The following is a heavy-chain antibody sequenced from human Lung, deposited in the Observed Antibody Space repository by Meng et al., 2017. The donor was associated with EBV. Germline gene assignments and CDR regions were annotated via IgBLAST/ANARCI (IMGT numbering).Heavy chain of an antibody. CDR1: GGSFSAYY. Sequence: VRMTESVQGLVNPSQTLSLTCTVYGGSFSAYYGSWLCQSPGKGLAWIGEINHGGSTNDNPSLKSRVTISVDKSKNQFSLKLSSVTAADTAVYYCARGVSDTAMVPYYFDYWGQGTLVTVSS. V-gene: IGHV4-34*09. CDR2: INHGGST. D-gene: IGHD5-18*01. J-gene: IGHJ4*02. CDR3: ARGVSDTAMVPYYFDY.